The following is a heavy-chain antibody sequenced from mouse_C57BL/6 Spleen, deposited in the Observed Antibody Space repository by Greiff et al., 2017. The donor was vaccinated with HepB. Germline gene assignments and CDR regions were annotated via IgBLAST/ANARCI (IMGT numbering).Heavy chain of an antibody. J-gene: IGHJ3*01. CDR2: INPNNGGT. CDR1: GYTFTDYN. Sequence: VQLKESGPELVKPGASVKIPCKASGYTFTDYNMDWVKQSHGKSLEWIGDINPNNGGTIYNQKFKGKATLTVDKSSSTAYMELRSLTSEDTAVYYCARDDYDGGGFAYWGQGTLVTVSA. V-gene: IGHV1-18*01. CDR3: ARDDYDGGGFAY. D-gene: IGHD2-4*01.